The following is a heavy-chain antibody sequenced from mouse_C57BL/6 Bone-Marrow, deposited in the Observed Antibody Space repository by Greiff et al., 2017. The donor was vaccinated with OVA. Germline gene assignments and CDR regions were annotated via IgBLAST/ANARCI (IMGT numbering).Heavy chain of an antibody. Sequence: VQLQQSGPELVKPGASVKLSCKASGYTFTSYDLNWVKQRPGQGLEWIGWISPRDGSTKYNETFKGKATLTVDTSSSTAYMELHSLTSEDSAVYFGARNYDGYPYYFDYWGQGTTLTVSS. J-gene: IGHJ2*01. CDR3: ARNYDGYPYYFDY. D-gene: IGHD2-3*01. CDR2: ISPRDGST. V-gene: IGHV1-85*01. CDR1: GYTFTSYD.